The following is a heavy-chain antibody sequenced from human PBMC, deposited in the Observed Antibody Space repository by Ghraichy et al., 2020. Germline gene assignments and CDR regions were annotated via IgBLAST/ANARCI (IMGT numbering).Heavy chain of an antibody. V-gene: IGHV3-48*02. Sequence: GGSLRLSCAASGFTFSSYSMNWVRQAPGKGLEWVLYISSSSSTIYYADSVKGRFTISRDNAKNSLYLQMNSLRDEDTAVYYCARDRYCSSTSCSYGMDVWGQVTTVTVSS. CDR2: ISSSSSTI. D-gene: IGHD2-2*01. J-gene: IGHJ6*02. CDR1: GFTFSSYS. CDR3: ARDRYCSSTSCSYGMDV.